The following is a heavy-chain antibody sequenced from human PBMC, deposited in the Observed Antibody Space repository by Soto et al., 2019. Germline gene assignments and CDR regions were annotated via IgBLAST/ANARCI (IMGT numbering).Heavy chain of an antibody. V-gene: IGHV3-13*01. J-gene: IGHJ4*02. D-gene: IGHD6-19*01. CDR3: ARGAQAVAGSNYDY. CDR2: IGTAGDT. CDR1: GFTFSSYD. Sequence: GGSLRLSCAASGFTFSSYDMHWVRQATGKGLEWVSAIGTAGDTYYPGSVKGRFTISRENAKNSLYLQMNSLRAGDTAVYYCARGAQAVAGSNYDYWGQGTLVTVSS.